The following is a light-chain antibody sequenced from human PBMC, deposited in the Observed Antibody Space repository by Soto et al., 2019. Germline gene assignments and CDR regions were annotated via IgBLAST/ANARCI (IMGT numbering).Light chain of an antibody. CDR3: LKYGTRPGT. Sequence: EIVLTQSPDTLSLSPEESATLSCRASQSISSTHLVWYQQKPGQAPSPLIFGASSRATGIPDRFSGSGSGPDFHPTISGRESDDFADDHFLKYGTRPGTFGQGTKVALK. CDR1: QSISSTH. CDR2: GAS. J-gene: IGKJ1*01. V-gene: IGKV3-20*01.